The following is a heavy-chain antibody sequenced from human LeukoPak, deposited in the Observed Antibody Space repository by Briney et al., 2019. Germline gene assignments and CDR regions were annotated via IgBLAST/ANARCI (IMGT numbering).Heavy chain of an antibody. Sequence: PSETLSLTCNVYGDSISSDYWSWIRQPPGKSLEWIGFVFYSGTTNYNPSLQSRVTISVDTSKNQFSLKLSSVTAADTAVYYCARTMPQDHSISYMDVWGKGITVTVSS. D-gene: IGHD3-3*02. CDR2: VFYSGTT. V-gene: IGHV4-59*08. CDR3: ARTMPQDHSISYMDV. CDR1: GDSISSDY. J-gene: IGHJ6*03.